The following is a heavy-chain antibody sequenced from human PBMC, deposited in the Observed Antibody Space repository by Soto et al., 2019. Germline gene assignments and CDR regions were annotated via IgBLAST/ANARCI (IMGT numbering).Heavy chain of an antibody. CDR1: GYSFTSYW. Sequence: GESLKISCKGSGYSFTSYWIGWVRQMPGKGLEWMGIIYPGDSGTRYSPSFQGQVTISADKSISTAYLQWSSLKASDTAMYYCARVGASIQLWLPNYYYYMDVWGKGTTVTVSS. D-gene: IGHD5-18*01. V-gene: IGHV5-51*01. J-gene: IGHJ6*03. CDR2: IYPGDSGT. CDR3: ARVGASIQLWLPNYYYYMDV.